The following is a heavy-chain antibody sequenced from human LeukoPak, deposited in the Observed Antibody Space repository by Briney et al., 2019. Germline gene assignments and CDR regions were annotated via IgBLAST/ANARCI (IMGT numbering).Heavy chain of an antibody. D-gene: IGHD3-22*01. Sequence: GRSLRLSCAASGFTFSTCAMHWVRQAPGKGLEWVALISYHGSNKYYADSVKGRFTISRDNSKNTLSLQMNSLRAEDTAVYYCARDIVVASTGFDYWGQGTLVTVSS. CDR1: GFTFSTCA. J-gene: IGHJ4*02. CDR2: ISYHGSNK. V-gene: IGHV3-30-3*01. CDR3: ARDIVVASTGFDY.